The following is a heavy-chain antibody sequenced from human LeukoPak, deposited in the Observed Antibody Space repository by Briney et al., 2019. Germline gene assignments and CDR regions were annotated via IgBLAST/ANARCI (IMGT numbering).Heavy chain of an antibody. CDR1: GYTFTGYY. D-gene: IGHD5-18*01. J-gene: IGHJ5*02. CDR3: ARDIVMVTYWFDP. V-gene: IGHV1-2*02. CDR2: INPNSGGT. Sequence: ASVEVSCKASGYTFTGYYMHWVRQAPGRGLEWMGWINPNSGGTNYAQKFQGRVTMTRDTSISTAYMELSRLRSDDTAVYYCARDIVMVTYWFDPWGQGTLVTVSS.